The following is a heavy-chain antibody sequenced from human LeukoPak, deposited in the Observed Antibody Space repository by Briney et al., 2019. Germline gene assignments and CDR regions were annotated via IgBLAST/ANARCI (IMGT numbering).Heavy chain of an antibody. Sequence: SVKVSCKASGGTFSSYAISWVRQAPGQGLEWMGRIIPIFGTANYAQKFQGRVTITTAESTSTAFMGLSRLRSEDTAVYYCARDTLWGDYVGFDYWGQGTLVTVSS. CDR1: GGTFSSYA. D-gene: IGHD4-17*01. V-gene: IGHV1-69*05. CDR3: ARDTLWGDYVGFDY. J-gene: IGHJ4*02. CDR2: IIPIFGTA.